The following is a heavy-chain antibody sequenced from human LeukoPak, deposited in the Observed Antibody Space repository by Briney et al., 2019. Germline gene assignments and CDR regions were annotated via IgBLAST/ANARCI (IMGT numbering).Heavy chain of an antibody. D-gene: IGHD5-12*01. CDR3: ARLATIGGFDY. CDR1: GYTFTSYY. J-gene: IGHJ4*02. V-gene: IGHV1-2*02. Sequence: GSVKVSCKASGYTFTSYYMHWVRQAPGQGLEWMGWINPNSGGTNYAQKFQGRVTMTRDTSISTAYMELSRLRSDDTAVYYCARLATIGGFDYWGQGTLVTVSS. CDR2: INPNSGGT.